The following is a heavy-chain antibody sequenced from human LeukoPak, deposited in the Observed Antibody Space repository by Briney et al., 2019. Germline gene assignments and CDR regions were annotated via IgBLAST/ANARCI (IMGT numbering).Heavy chain of an antibody. V-gene: IGHV4-39*01. D-gene: IGHD3-10*01. CDR1: GGSISSSSYY. J-gene: IGHJ4*02. Sequence: PSETLSLTCTVSGGSISSSSYYWGWIRQPPGKGLEWIGSIYYSGSTYYNPSLKSRVTISVDTSKNQFSLKLSSVTAADTAVYYCARQEILLWFGELLPHGYFDYWGQGTLVTVSS. CDR2: IYYSGST. CDR3: ARQEILLWFGELLPHGYFDY.